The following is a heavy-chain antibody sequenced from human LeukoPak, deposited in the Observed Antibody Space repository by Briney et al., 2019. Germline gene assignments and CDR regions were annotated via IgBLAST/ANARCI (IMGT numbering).Heavy chain of an antibody. CDR2: ISYDGSNE. V-gene: IGHV3-30*04. CDR1: GFTFSSYA. J-gene: IGHJ5*02. Sequence: PGGSLRLSCAASGFTFSSYAMHWVRQAPGKGLERVAVISYDGSNEYYADSVKGRFTISRDNSKNTLYLQMNSLRAEDTAVYYCAREVSGHWFDPWGQGTLVTVSS. CDR3: AREVSGHWFDP.